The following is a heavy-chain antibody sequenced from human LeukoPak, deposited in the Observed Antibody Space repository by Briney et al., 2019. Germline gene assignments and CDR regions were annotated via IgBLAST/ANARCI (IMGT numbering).Heavy chain of an antibody. J-gene: IGHJ5*02. CDR1: GDSISTSNSY. Sequence: SETLSLTCAVSGDSISTSNSYWGWIRRPPGKGLEWIGSIYHSGSTYYNPSLKSRVTISVDTSKNQFSLKLSSVTAADTAVYYCARDPIAAAGTRSYNWFDPWGQGTLVTVSS. D-gene: IGHD6-13*01. CDR3: ARDPIAAAGTRSYNWFDP. V-gene: IGHV4-39*07. CDR2: IYHSGST.